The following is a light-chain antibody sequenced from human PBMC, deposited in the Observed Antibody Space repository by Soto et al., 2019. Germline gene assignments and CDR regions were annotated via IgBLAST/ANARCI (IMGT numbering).Light chain of an antibody. CDR1: QSSSSY. CDR2: AAS. CDR3: QQSYSTPLT. J-gene: IGKJ2*01. Sequence: DIQMTQSPSSLSASVGDRVTITSRASQSSSSYLNWYQQKPGKAPKLLIYAASSLQSGVPSRFSGSGSGTDFTLPISSLQPEDCATYYCQQSYSTPLTVGQGTKLEIK. V-gene: IGKV1-39*01.